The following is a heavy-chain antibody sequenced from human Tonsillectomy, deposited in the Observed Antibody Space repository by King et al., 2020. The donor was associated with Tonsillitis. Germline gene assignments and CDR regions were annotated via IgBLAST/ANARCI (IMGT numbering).Heavy chain of an antibody. V-gene: IGHV3-11*06. CDR2: ISSSNSYT. D-gene: IGHD4-17*01. CDR3: ARGGARDLGDYFDY. Sequence: VQLVESGGGLVKPGGSLRLSCAASGFTFSDYYMSWIRQAPGKGREWVSYISSSNSYTNYADSVKGRFTISRDNAKNSLYLQMNSLGAEDTAVYYCARGGARDLGDYFDYWGQGTLVTVSS. J-gene: IGHJ4*02. CDR1: GFTFSDYY.